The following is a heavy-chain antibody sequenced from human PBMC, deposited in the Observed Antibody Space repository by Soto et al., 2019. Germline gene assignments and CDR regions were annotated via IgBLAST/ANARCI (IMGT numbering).Heavy chain of an antibody. CDR3: ARSTGSGFRPGTHRFNWFDP. CDR2: IIPIFRTR. D-gene: IGHD5-12*01. CDR1: GVTFSSFA. Sequence: QVQLVQSGAEVKQPGSSLKVSCQASGVTFSSFAISWVGQAPGQGLEWMGGIIPIFRTRNYAQDFQGRVTITADESTSSVYMELSRLSPADTAVYYCARSTGSGFRPGTHRFNWFDPWGQGTLVTVSS. J-gene: IGHJ5*02. V-gene: IGHV1-69*01.